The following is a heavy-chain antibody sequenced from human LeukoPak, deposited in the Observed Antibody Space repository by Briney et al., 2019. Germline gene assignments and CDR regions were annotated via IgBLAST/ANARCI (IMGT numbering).Heavy chain of an antibody. D-gene: IGHD2-15*01. CDR2: IIPTFGKP. CDR3: GAAYRNTGSRLYYVDL. V-gene: IGHV1-69*05. J-gene: IGHJ4*02. CDR1: GGTFSSHT. Sequence: SVKVSCKASGGTFSSHTVTWVRQAPGQGLRWMGGIIPTFGKPNYAQEFQGRLSIATDESTNTAYMELTALRSEDTAVYYCGAAYRNTGSRLYYVDLGDQGTRVSVSS.